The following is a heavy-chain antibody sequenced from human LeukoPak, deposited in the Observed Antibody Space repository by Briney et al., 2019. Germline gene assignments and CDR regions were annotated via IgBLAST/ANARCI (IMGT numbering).Heavy chain of an antibody. Sequence: GGSLRLSCAASGFTFNSYTMNWVRQAPGKGLEWVSYISSSSSTIYYADSVKGRSTISRDNAKNSLYLQMSSLRDEDTAVYYCAPRGVVIDYWGQGTLVTVSS. D-gene: IGHD3-3*01. CDR1: GFTFNSYT. J-gene: IGHJ4*02. CDR3: APRGVVIDY. CDR2: ISSSSSTI. V-gene: IGHV3-48*02.